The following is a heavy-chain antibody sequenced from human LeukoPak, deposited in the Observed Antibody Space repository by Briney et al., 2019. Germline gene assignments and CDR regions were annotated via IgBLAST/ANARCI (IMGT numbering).Heavy chain of an antibody. Sequence: PSETLSLTCAVYGGSFSGYYWSWIRQPPGKGLEWIGEINHSGSTNYNPSLKSRATISVDTSKNQFSLKLSSVTAADTAVYYCARGPTHQTVAGTVYFDYWGQGTLVTVSS. V-gene: IGHV4-34*01. CDR1: GGSFSGYY. CDR3: ARGPTHQTVAGTVYFDY. CDR2: INHSGST. J-gene: IGHJ4*02. D-gene: IGHD6-19*01.